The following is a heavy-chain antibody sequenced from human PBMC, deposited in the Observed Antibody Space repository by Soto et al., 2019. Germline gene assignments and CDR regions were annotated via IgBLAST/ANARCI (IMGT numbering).Heavy chain of an antibody. D-gene: IGHD3-16*02. J-gene: IGHJ4*02. CDR3: TRSAISPYGGLIGPFDY. CDR1: GYTFTAYA. Sequence: QVQLAQSGAEERKPGASVKVSCEATGYTFTAYAMHWVRQPPGQRLEWMGWINPANGNTKYSQKFQGRLTITSDTSANTVYMELNSLTSEDTAMYYCTRSAISPYGGLIGPFDYWGQGNLVTVSS. CDR2: INPANGNT. V-gene: IGHV1-3*05.